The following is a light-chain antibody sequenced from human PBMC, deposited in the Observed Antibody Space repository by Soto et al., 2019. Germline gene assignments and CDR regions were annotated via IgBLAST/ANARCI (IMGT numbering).Light chain of an antibody. J-gene: IGLJ2*01. V-gene: IGLV1-47*01. Sequence: QPVLTQPPSASGTPGQRVTFSCSGSISNIGDNDVFWYQQLPGTAPKLLIYRNYERPSGVPDRFSGSKSGTSASLAISGLRSEDEADYYCAVWDDSLSGVVFGGGTKLTVL. CDR1: ISNIGDND. CDR3: AVWDDSLSGVV. CDR2: RNY.